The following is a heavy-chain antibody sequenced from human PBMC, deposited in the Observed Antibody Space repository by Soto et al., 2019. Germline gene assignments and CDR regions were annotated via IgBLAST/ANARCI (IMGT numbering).Heavy chain of an antibody. CDR1: GGSISSYY. D-gene: IGHD5-18*01. CDR3: ARDSGYSYGFDY. Sequence: QVQLQESGPGLVKPSETLSLTCTVSGGSISSYYWSWIRQPPGKGLEWIGYIYYRGSTNYNPSLTRRVTISVDTSKNQFSLKLSSVTAADTAVYYCARDSGYSYGFDYWGQGTLVTVSS. V-gene: IGHV4-59*01. CDR2: IYYRGST. J-gene: IGHJ4*02.